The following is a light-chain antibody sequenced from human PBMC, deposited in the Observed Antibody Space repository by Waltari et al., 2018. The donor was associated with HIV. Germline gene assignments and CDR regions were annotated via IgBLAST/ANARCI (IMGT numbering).Light chain of an antibody. CDR1: SSDVGIFNL. CDR3: CSYAASRSVV. J-gene: IGLJ2*01. V-gene: IGLV2-23*02. CDR2: EVT. Sequence: QSALAQPASVSDSPGQSITISCTRTSSDVGIFNLVSCYLQHPGKVPKLFIYEVTKRPSGVYKRCSGSKSGHTASLTISGLQAEDEADYYCCSYAASRSVVFGGGTKLTVL.